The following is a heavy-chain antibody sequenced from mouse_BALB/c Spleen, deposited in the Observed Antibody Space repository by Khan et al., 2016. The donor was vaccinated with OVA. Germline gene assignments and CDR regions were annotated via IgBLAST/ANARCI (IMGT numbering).Heavy chain of an antibody. CDR2: IYPGSANA. J-gene: IGHJ2*01. V-gene: IGHV1-84*02. CDR3: AGGFDF. CDR1: GYTFTDYY. Sequence: QVQLQQSGPELVKPGASVKISCKASGYTFTDYYINWVKQKPGQGPEWIGWIYPGSANARYHEQFKGKATLTVDTSSSTAFMQLSSLTSEDTAVDFCAGGFDFWGQGTTLTVSS.